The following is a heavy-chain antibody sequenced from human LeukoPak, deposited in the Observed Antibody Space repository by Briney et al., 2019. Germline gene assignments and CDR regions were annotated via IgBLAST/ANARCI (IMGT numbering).Heavy chain of an antibody. CDR1: GFTFSSYA. J-gene: IGHJ4*02. D-gene: IGHD3-10*01. CDR2: MDQDGSDK. CDR3: ARTAWISLWFLDY. V-gene: IGHV3-7*03. Sequence: PGASLRLSCAASGFTFSSYAMSWVRQAPGKGLEWVANMDQDGSDKYYVDSVKGRFTISRDNAKNSLYLQMNSLRAEDTAVYYCARTAWISLWFLDYWGQGTLVTVSS.